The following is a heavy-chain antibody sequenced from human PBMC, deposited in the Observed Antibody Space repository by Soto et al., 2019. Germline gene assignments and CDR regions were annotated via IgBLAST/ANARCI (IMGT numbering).Heavy chain of an antibody. D-gene: IGHD2-2*03. CDR1: GYSFTSYW. CDR3: ARYPLDIVAPPAKGT. V-gene: IGHV5-10-1*01. J-gene: IGHJ5*02. Sequence: GESLKISCKGSGYSFTSYWISWLRQMPGKVLEWMGRIDPRDSNTNYSPSFQGHVTISADKSISTAYLQWSSLKASDTAMYYCARYPLDIVAPPAKGTWGQAPRVTGSS. CDR2: IDPRDSNT.